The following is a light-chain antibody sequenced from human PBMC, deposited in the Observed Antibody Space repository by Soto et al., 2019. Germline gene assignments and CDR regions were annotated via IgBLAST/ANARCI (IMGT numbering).Light chain of an antibody. J-gene: IGLJ1*01. Sequence: QPVLTQPPSASGTPGQRVTISCSGSISNIGSNTVNWYQQLPGTAPKLLIYANNQRPSGVPDRFSGSRSGTSASLAISGLQSEDESDYYCAAWDDSLNGPYVFGTGTKLTVL. CDR1: ISNIGSNT. V-gene: IGLV1-44*01. CDR2: ANN. CDR3: AAWDDSLNGPYV.